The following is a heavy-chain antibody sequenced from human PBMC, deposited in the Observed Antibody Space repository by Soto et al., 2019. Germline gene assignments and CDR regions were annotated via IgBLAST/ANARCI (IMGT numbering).Heavy chain of an antibody. Sequence: GGSLRLSCAASGFTFSNAGMNWVRQAPGKGLEWVGRIKSKTDGGTTDYAAPVKGRFTISRDDSKNTLYLQMNSLKTEDTAVYYCTTGPPYSSRHLQKYYYYYGMDVWGQGTTVTVSS. CDR3: TTGPPYSSRHLQKYYYYYGMDV. CDR1: GFTFSNAG. J-gene: IGHJ6*02. D-gene: IGHD6-13*01. CDR2: IKSKTDGGTT. V-gene: IGHV3-15*07.